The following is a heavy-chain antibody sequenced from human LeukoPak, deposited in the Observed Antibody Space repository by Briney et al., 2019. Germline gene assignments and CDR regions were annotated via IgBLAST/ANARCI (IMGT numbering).Heavy chain of an antibody. D-gene: IGHD6-13*01. Sequence: GGSLRLSCAASGFTFSSYSMTWVRQAPGKGLEWVSYISSSSSTIYYADSVKGRFTISRDNSKNTLYLQMNSLRAEDTAVYYCAKELAAAGTVFDYWGQGTLVTVSS. CDR1: GFTFSSYS. V-gene: IGHV3-48*01. J-gene: IGHJ4*02. CDR2: ISSSSSTI. CDR3: AKELAAAGTVFDY.